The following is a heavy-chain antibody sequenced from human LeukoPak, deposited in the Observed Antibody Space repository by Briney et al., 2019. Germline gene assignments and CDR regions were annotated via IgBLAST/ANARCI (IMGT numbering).Heavy chain of an antibody. Sequence: GGSLRLSCAASGFTFSSYAMSWVRQAPGKGLEWVSAISGSGGSTYYADSVKGRFTISGDNSKNTLYLQMNSLRAEDTAVYYCAKDRMVDWLSTVAEYFQHWGQGTLVTVSS. D-gene: IGHD3-9*01. CDR3: AKDRMVDWLSTVAEYFQH. CDR1: GFTFSSYA. CDR2: ISGSGGST. J-gene: IGHJ1*01. V-gene: IGHV3-23*01.